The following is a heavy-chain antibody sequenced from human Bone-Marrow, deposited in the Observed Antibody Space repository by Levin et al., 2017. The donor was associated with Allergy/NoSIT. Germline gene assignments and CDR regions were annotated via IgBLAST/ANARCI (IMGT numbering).Heavy chain of an antibody. CDR3: ARVFYFDSSGDFLDH. V-gene: IGHV2-5*01. CDR2: IYWNDDK. D-gene: IGHD6-19*01. J-gene: IGHJ4*02. Sequence: SGPTLVKPTQTLTLTCSISGFSLTTIGMGVGWIRQSPGKALECLAHIYWNDDKRYNPSLKNRVTVTKDTSKNQVVLTMTNMDPVDTATYYCARVFYFDSSGDFLDHWGQGALVTVSS. CDR1: GFSLTTIGMG.